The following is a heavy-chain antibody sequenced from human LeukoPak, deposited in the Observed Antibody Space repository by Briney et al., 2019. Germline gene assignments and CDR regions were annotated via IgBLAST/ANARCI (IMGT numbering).Heavy chain of an antibody. J-gene: IGHJ6*02. CDR3: ARDGLKSGSYSYYYGMDV. Sequence: GGSLRLSCAASGFTFSSYSMNWVRQAPGKGLEWVSSISSSSSYIYYADSVKGRFTISRDNAKNSLYLQMNSLRAEDAAVYYCARDGLKSGSYSYYYGMDVWGQGTTVTVSS. CDR2: ISSSSSYI. CDR1: GFTFSSYS. V-gene: IGHV3-21*01. D-gene: IGHD1-26*01.